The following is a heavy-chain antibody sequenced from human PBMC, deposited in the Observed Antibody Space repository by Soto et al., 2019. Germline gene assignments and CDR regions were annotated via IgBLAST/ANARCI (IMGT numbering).Heavy chain of an antibody. CDR1: GGSFSGYY. CDR2: INHSGST. D-gene: IGHD6-19*01. J-gene: IGHJ4*02. CDR3: ASGRAVADIDY. V-gene: IGHV4-34*01. Sequence: PSETLSLTCAVYGGSFSGYYWSWIRQPPGKGLEWIGSINHSGSTNYNPSLKSRVTISVDTSKNQFSLKLSSVTAADTAVYYCASGRAVADIDYWGQGTLVTVSS.